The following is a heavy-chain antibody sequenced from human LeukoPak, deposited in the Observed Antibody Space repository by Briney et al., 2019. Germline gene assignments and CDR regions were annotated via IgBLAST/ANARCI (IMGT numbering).Heavy chain of an antibody. D-gene: IGHD3-22*01. CDR2: ISGSGGST. Sequence: GGSLRLSCAASGFTFSSYDMSWVRQAPGKGLEWVSAISGSGGSTYYADSVKGRFTISRDNSKNTLYLQMNSLRAEDTAVYYCAKDTDYDSSGYTDYWGQGTLVIVSS. V-gene: IGHV3-23*01. CDR1: GFTFSSYD. CDR3: AKDTDYDSSGYTDY. J-gene: IGHJ4*02.